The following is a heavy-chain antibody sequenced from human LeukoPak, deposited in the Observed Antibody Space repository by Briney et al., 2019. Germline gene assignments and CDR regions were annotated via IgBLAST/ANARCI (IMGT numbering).Heavy chain of an antibody. J-gene: IGHJ5*02. CDR2: INHSGST. V-gene: IGHV4-34*01. D-gene: IGHD6-13*01. CDR1: GGSFSGYS. CDR3: ARAAAGTFSLSWFDP. Sequence: PSETLSLTCAVYGGSFSGYSWSWIRQPPGKGLEWIGEINHSGSTNYNPSLKSRVTISVDTSNNQFSLKLSSVTAADTAVYYCARAAAGTFSLSWFDPWGQRTPVTVSS.